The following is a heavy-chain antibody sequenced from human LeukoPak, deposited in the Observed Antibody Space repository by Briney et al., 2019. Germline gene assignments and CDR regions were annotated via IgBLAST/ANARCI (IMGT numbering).Heavy chain of an antibody. V-gene: IGHV6-1*01. J-gene: IGHJ6*03. D-gene: IGHD4-23*01. CDR2: TYYRSKWYN. Sequence: SQTLSLTCAISGDSVSSNSAAWNWIRQSPSRGLEWLGRTYYRSKWYNDYAVSVKSRITINPDTSKNQFSLQLNSVTPEDTAVYYCARGPAVEYYYYYYMDVWGKGTTVTVSS. CDR3: ARGPAVEYYYYYYMDV. CDR1: GDSVSSNSAA.